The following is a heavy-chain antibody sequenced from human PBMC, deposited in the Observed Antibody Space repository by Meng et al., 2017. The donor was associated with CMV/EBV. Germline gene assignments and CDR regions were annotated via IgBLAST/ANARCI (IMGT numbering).Heavy chain of an antibody. V-gene: IGHV4-59*12. Sequence: GSLRLSCTVSGGSISNYYWSWIRQPPGKGLEWIGSIYYSGSTYYNPSLKSRVTISVDTSKNQFSLKLSSVTAADTAVYYCARDGPVTMIVVGNWFDPWGQGTLVTVSS. D-gene: IGHD3-22*01. CDR3: ARDGPVTMIVVGNWFDP. J-gene: IGHJ5*02. CDR2: IYYSGST. CDR1: GGSISNYY.